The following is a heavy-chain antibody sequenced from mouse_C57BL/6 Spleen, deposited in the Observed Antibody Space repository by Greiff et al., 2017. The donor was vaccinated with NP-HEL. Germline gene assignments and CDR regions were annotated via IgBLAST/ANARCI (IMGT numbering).Heavy chain of an antibody. CDR2: IYPGGGYT. D-gene: IGHD1-1*01. J-gene: IGHJ3*01. V-gene: IGHV1-63*01. CDR1: GYTFTNYW. CDR3: AREDGSSQFAY. Sequence: VQLQQSGAELVRPGPSVKMSCKASGYTFTNYWIGWAKQRPGHGLEWIGDIYPGGGYTNYNEKFKGKATLTADKSSSTAYMQFSSLTSEDSAIYYCAREDGSSQFAYWGQGTLVTVSA.